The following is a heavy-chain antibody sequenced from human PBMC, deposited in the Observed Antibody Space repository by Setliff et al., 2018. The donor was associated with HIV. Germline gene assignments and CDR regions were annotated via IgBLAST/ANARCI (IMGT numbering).Heavy chain of an antibody. J-gene: IGHJ1*01. V-gene: IGHV4-34*01. CDR1: GGSFSGYY. CDR2: INHSGST. CDR3: ARGRYDILTGYYYSEYFQL. Sequence: PSETLSLTCAVYGGSFSGYYWSWIRQPPGKGLEWIGEINHSGSTNHNPSLKSRVTISVDTSKNQFSLKLSSVTAADTAVYYCARGRYDILTGYYYSEYFQLWGQGTLVTSPQ. D-gene: IGHD3-9*01.